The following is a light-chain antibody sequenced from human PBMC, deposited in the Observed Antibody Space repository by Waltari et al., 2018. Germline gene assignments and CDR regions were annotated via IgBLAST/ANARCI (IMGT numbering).Light chain of an antibody. CDR3: SSYTTSSAPGV. CDR1: DSDVGAYAF. V-gene: IGLV2-14*01. J-gene: IGLJ1*01. Sequence: QSALTQPASVSGSPGQSITISCSRTDSDVGAYAFFSWYQQHPGKAPHLLIYEVSNRPSGISNRFSASKSGNTASLTISGLQAEDEADYYCSSYTTSSAPGVFGTGTRVTVL. CDR2: EVS.